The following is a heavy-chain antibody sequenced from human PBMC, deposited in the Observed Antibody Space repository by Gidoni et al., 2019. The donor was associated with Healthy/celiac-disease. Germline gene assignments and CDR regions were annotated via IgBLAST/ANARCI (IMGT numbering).Heavy chain of an antibody. J-gene: IGHJ4*02. V-gene: IGHV3-23*01. D-gene: IGHD2-21*02. CDR3: ATDCGGDCYPRGYY. CDR1: GFTCSSDA. CDR2: ISGSGGST. Sequence: EVQLLESGGGLVQPGGSLRLSCAASGFTCSSDAMSWVRQAPGKGLEWVSAISGSGGSTYSADSVKGRFTISRDNSKNTLYLQMNSLRAEDTAVYYCATDCGGDCYPRGYYWGQGTLVTVSS.